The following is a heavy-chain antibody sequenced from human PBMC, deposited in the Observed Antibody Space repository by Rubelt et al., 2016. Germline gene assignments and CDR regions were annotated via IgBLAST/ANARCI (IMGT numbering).Heavy chain of an antibody. CDR2: IYAGGGT. J-gene: IGHJ4*02. CDR1: GFIVSDNY. V-gene: IGHV3-53*01. CDR3: ARERSI. Sequence: EVQLVESGGGLIQPGGSLRLSCAASGFIVSDNYMSWVRQAPGKGLEWVSVIYAGGGTYHADSVTCRFTISKENSKNTGDLEMNSLRAEDTAVYYCARERSIWGQGTLVTVSS.